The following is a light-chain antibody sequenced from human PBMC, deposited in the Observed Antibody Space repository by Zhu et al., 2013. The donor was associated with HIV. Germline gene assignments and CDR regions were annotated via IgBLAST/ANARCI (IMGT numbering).Light chain of an antibody. V-gene: IGKV3-20*01. CDR2: GAS. CDR1: QSVSSSY. CDR3: QQYGNSPYS. J-gene: IGKJ2*03. Sequence: EIVLTQSPGTLSLSPGERATLSCRASQSVSSSYLAWYQQKPGQAPRLLIYGASSRATGIPDRFSGSGSGTDFTLTISRLEPEDFAVYYCQQYGNSPYSFGQGT.